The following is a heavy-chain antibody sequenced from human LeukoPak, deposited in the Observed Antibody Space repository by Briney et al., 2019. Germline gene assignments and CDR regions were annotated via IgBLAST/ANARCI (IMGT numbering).Heavy chain of an antibody. D-gene: IGHD3-22*01. CDR3: ARAPGYYYDSSGYSQSVY. V-gene: IGHV1-69*13. CDR2: IIPIFGTA. J-gene: IGHJ4*02. Sequence: SVKVTCKSSGGTFSSYAISRVRQAPGQGLECMGGIIPIFGTANYAQKFQGRVTITADESTSTAYMELSSLRSEDTAVYYCARAPGYYYDSSGYSQSVYWGQGTLVTVSS. CDR1: GGTFSSYA.